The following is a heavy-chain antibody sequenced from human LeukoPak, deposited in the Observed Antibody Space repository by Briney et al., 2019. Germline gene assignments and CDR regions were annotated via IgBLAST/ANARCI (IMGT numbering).Heavy chain of an antibody. D-gene: IGHD6-6*01. CDR3: ARARKQLVMSDY. J-gene: IGHJ4*02. CDR2: IYSGGST. Sequence: GGSLRLSCAASGFTVSSNYMSWVRQAPGKGLEWVSVIYSGGSTYYADSVKGRFTISRDNSKNTLYLQMNSLRAEDTAVYCCARARKQLVMSDYWGQGTLVAVSS. V-gene: IGHV3-53*01. CDR1: GFTVSSNY.